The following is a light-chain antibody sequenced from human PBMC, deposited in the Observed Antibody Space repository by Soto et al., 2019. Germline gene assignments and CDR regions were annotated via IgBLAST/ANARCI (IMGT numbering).Light chain of an antibody. V-gene: IGLV2-18*01. CDR3: SISTKENTYV. J-gene: IGLJ1*01. CDR1: STDFVSYNR. CDR2: ETS. Sequence: QSVMTQPPSVSGSPGQSVTISCTGTSTDFVSYNRVSWYQQPPGTAPKLIIYETSNRPSGVPDRFSASKSVNTASLTISGPQAAGEADQYRSISTKENTYVFGTGTKGTAL.